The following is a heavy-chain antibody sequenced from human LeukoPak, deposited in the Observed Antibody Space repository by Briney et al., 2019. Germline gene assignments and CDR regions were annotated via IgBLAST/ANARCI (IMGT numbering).Heavy chain of an antibody. CDR2: ISAYNGNT. J-gene: IGHJ1*01. CDR3: AGEDYYDSGFQH. Sequence: GASVQVSCKASGYTFTSYGISWVRQAPGQGLEWMGWISAYNGNTNYAQKLQGRVTMTTDTSTSTAYMELRSLRSDDTAVFYCAGEDYYDSGFQHWGQGTLVTVSS. V-gene: IGHV1-18*01. D-gene: IGHD3-22*01. CDR1: GYTFTSYG.